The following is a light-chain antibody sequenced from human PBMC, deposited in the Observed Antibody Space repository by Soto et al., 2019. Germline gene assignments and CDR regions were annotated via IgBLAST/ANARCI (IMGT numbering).Light chain of an antibody. CDR1: SSNIGAGYD. Sequence: QSVLTQPPSVSGAPGQRVTISCTGSSSNIGAGYDVHWYQQLPGTAPKLLIYGNSNRPSGVPDRFSGSKSGTSASLAITGLRAEDEADYYCQSYDNSLSGSYVFGTGTKVTVL. CDR2: GNS. J-gene: IGLJ1*01. V-gene: IGLV1-40*01. CDR3: QSYDNSLSGSYV.